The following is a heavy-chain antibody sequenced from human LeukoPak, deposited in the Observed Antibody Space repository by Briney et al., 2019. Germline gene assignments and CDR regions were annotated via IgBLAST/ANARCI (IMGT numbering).Heavy chain of an antibody. Sequence: QPGGSLRLSCAASGFTFSSYWMTWVRQAPGKGLEWVANIKEDGSEKYYVDSVKGRFTISRDNAKSSLYLQMNSLRADDTAVYYCARGAYGSGTYHDFDIWGQGTMVTVSS. D-gene: IGHD3-10*01. CDR1: GFTFSSYW. V-gene: IGHV3-7*05. J-gene: IGHJ3*02. CDR3: ARGAYGSGTYHDFDI. CDR2: IKEDGSEK.